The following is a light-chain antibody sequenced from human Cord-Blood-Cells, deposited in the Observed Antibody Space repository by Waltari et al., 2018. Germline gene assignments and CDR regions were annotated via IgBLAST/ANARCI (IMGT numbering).Light chain of an antibody. CDR2: KAS. V-gene: IGKV1-5*03. Sequence: DIQMTQSPSTLSASVGDRVTITCRASQSIGSWLAWYQPKPGKDPKLLIYKASSLESGVPSRFSVSGSGTEFTLTISSLQPDDFATYYRQQYNSYSPYSFGQGTKLEIK. CDR3: QQYNSYSPYS. J-gene: IGKJ2*03. CDR1: QSIGSW.